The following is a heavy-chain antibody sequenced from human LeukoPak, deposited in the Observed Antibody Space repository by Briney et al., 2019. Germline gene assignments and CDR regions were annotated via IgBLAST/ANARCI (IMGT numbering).Heavy chain of an antibody. CDR2: ISGSGGST. V-gene: IGHV3-23*01. CDR1: GFTFSSYA. Sequence: GGSLRLSCAASGFTFSSYAMSWVRQAPGKGLEGVSAISGSGGSTYYADSVKGRFTIFRDNSKNTLYLQMNSLRAEDTAVYYCAKHSRSSIDAFDIWGQGTMVTVSS. D-gene: IGHD6-6*01. CDR3: AKHSRSSIDAFDI. J-gene: IGHJ3*02.